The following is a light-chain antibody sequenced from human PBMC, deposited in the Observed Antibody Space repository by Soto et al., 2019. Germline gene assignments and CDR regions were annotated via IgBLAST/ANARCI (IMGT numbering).Light chain of an antibody. CDR3: CSYADNSLYV. V-gene: IGLV2-23*01. CDR2: ESN. CDR1: SSDIGGYYL. J-gene: IGLJ1*01. Sequence: QSALTQPASVSGSPGQSITISCTGTSSDIGGYYLVSWYQQHPGKAPKLMIYESNKRPSGISDRFSGSKSGNTASLTISGLQSEDEADYYCCSYADNSLYVLGTGTKLTVL.